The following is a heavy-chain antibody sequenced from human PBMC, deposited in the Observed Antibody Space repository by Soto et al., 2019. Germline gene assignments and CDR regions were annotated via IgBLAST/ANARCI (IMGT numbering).Heavy chain of an antibody. J-gene: IGHJ4*02. V-gene: IGHV3-23*01. Sequence: PGGSLRLSCAASGFTFSSYAMSWVRQAPGKGLEWVSAISGSGGSTYYADSVKGRFTISRDNSKNTLYLQMNSLRAEDTAVYYCAKDSGYSYGYDYFDYWGQGTLVTVSS. CDR1: GFTFSSYA. D-gene: IGHD5-18*01. CDR3: AKDSGYSYGYDYFDY. CDR2: ISGSGGST.